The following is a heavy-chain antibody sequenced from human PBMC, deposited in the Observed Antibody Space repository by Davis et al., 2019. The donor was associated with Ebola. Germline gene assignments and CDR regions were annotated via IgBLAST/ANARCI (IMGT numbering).Heavy chain of an antibody. V-gene: IGHV5-51*01. CDR1: GYSFTTYW. CDR2: IYPGDSDT. J-gene: IGHJ6*02. Sequence: GESLKISCKGSGYSFTTYWIGWVRQMPGKGLEWMGIIYPGDSDTIYSPSFQGQATFSADKSISTAYLQWSSLKASDSAIYYCATCKVSGYGMDVWGQGTTVTVSS. CDR3: ATCKVSGYGMDV. D-gene: IGHD5/OR15-5a*01.